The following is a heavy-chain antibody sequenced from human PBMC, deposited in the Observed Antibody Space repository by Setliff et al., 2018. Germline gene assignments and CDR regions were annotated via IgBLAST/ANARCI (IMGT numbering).Heavy chain of an antibody. D-gene: IGHD3-10*01. Sequence: ALVKVSCKASGYTFTSYGISWVRQAPGQGLEWMGWISAYSGNTDYAQNFQGRVTMTADTSTSTAYMELRSLTSDDTAVYYCARRPRAVYGSGRRNWFLDYWGQGTLVTVSS. V-gene: IGHV1-18*01. CDR3: ARRPRAVYGSGRRNWFLDY. J-gene: IGHJ4*02. CDR2: ISAYSGNT. CDR1: GYTFTSYG.